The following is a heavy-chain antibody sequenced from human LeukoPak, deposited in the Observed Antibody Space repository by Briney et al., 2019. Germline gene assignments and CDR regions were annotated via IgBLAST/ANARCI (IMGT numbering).Heavy chain of an antibody. J-gene: IGHJ3*02. CDR3: ARDNGVGRGVIHPNDAFDI. Sequence: SVKVSCKASGGTFSSYAISWVRQAPGQGLEWMGGIIPIFGTANYAQKFQGRVMITADESTSTIYMELSSLRSEDTAVYYCARDNGVGRGVIHPNDAFDIWGQGTMVTVSS. CDR2: IIPIFGTA. V-gene: IGHV1-69*13. CDR1: GGTFSSYA. D-gene: IGHD3-10*01.